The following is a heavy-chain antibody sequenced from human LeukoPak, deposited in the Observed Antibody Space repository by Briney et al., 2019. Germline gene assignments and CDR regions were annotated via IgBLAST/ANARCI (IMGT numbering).Heavy chain of an antibody. J-gene: IGHJ6*03. Sequence: GASVKVSCKASGYTFTSYYMHWVRHAPRQGLEWVGIINPRGDPTTYAQKFQGRVTMTSDMSTSTVYMELSSLRSEDTAVYYCARSSGYYSSLFYRHVWGKGTTVTVSS. CDR1: GYTFTSYY. V-gene: IGHV1-46*01. CDR2: INPRGDPT. D-gene: IGHD3-22*01. CDR3: ARSSGYYSSLFYRHV.